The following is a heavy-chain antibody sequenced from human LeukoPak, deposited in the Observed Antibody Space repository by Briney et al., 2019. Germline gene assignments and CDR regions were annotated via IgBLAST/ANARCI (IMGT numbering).Heavy chain of an antibody. J-gene: IGHJ4*02. CDR1: GLTVRNNY. D-gene: IGHD3-22*01. V-gene: IGHV3-53*05. CDR3: AKVRGNVGSSYFPDY. CDR2: IYSDGST. Sequence: GGSLRLSCAASGLTVRNNYLSWVRQAPGKGLEWVSGIYSDGSTYYTDSVRGRFTISRDNSKNTLYLQMNSLRVEDTAVYYCAKVRGNVGSSYFPDYWGQGTLVTVTS.